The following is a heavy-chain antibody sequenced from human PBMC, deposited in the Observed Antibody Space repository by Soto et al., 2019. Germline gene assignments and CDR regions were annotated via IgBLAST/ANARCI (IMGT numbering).Heavy chain of an antibody. Sequence: EVQLLESGGGLVQPGGSLRLSCAASGFTFSSYAMSWVRQAPGKGLEWVSGIGGRAINIYYADSVKGRFTISRDNSKNTLYLQMNSLKTDDTAVYYCVRYTVTTPIGYWGQGTLVTVSS. CDR3: VRYTVTTPIGY. J-gene: IGHJ4*02. CDR1: GFTFSSYA. CDR2: IGGRAINI. V-gene: IGHV3-23*01. D-gene: IGHD4-17*01.